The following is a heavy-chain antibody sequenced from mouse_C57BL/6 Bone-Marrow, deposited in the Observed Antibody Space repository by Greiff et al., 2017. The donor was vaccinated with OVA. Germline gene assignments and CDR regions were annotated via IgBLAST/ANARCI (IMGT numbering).Heavy chain of an antibody. V-gene: IGHV1-50*01. CDR2: IDPSDSYT. CDR3: ARENGSLFAY. D-gene: IGHD2-2*01. CDR1: GYTFTSYW. Sequence: QVQLQQPGAELVKPGASVKLSCKASGYTFTSYWMQWVKQRPGQGLEWIGEIDPSDSYTNYNQKFKGKATLTVDTSSSTAYMQLSGLTSEDAAVYYCARENGSLFAYWGQGTLVTVSA. J-gene: IGHJ3*01.